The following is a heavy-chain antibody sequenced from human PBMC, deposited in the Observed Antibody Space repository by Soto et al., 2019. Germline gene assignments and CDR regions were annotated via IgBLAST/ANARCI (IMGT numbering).Heavy chain of an antibody. CDR3: ATVYWNYNLGYFDY. CDR1: GGPISSGGYY. D-gene: IGHD1-7*01. Sequence: QLQLQESGSGLVKPSQTLSLTCAVSGGPISSGGYYWSWIRQPPGKGLEWIGYIYHSGSTYYNPSLKSRVTISVDRSKNQFSLKLSSVTAADTAVYYCATVYWNYNLGYFDYWGQGTLVTVSS. CDR2: IYHSGST. J-gene: IGHJ4*02. V-gene: IGHV4-30-2*01.